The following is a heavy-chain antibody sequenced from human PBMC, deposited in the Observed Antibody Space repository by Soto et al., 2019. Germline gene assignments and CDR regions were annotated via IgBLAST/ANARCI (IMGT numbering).Heavy chain of an antibody. D-gene: IGHD6-19*01. CDR3: ATPANLIAVAGAFDY. CDR1: GFTFSSYA. Sequence: QVQLVESGGGVVQPGRSLRLSCAASGFTFSSYAMHWVRQAPGKGLEWVAVISYDGSNKYYADSVKGRFTISRDNSKNTLYLQMNSLRAEDTAVYYCATPANLIAVAGAFDYWGQGTLVTVSS. CDR2: ISYDGSNK. J-gene: IGHJ4*02. V-gene: IGHV3-30-3*01.